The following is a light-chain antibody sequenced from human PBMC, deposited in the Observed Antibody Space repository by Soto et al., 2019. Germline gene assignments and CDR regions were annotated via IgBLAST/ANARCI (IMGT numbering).Light chain of an antibody. V-gene: IGLV2-14*01. CDR1: SSDVGAYNY. CDR2: DVN. J-gene: IGLJ2*01. Sequence: QSVLTQPASVSGSPGQSITISCTGTSSDVGAYNYVSWYQQHPGEAPKLMIYDVNIRPSGVSNRFSGSKSGNTASLTISGLQAEDEADYYCTSWTTSTTMKFGGGTKLTVL. CDR3: TSWTTSTTMK.